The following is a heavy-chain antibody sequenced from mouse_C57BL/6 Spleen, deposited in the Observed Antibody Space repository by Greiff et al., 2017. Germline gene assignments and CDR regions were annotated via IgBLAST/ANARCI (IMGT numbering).Heavy chain of an antibody. V-gene: IGHV1-18*01. D-gene: IGHD1-1*01. CDR2: INPNNGGT. Sequence: EVQVVESGPELVKPGASVKIPCKASGYTFTDYNMDWVKQSHGKSLEWIGDINPNNGGTIYNQKFKGKATLTVDKSSSTAYMELRSLTSEDTAVYYCARWYYGSSSPSFDVWGTGTTVTVSS. CDR3: ARWYYGSSSPSFDV. J-gene: IGHJ1*03. CDR1: GYTFTDYN.